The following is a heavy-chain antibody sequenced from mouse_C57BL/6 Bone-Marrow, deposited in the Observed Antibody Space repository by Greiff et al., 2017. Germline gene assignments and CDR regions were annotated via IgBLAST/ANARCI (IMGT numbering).Heavy chain of an antibody. V-gene: IGHV6-3*01. J-gene: IGHJ1*03. CDR2: IRLKSDNYAT. CDR3: TGMNYGSSYHWYFDV. CDR1: GFTFSNYW. D-gene: IGHD1-1*01. Sequence: EVKLVESGGGLVQPGGSMKLSCVASGFTFSNYWMNWVRQSPEKGLEWVAQIRLKSDNYATHYAESVKGRFTISRDDSKSSVYLQMNNLRAEDTGIYYCTGMNYGSSYHWYFDVWGTGTTVTVSS.